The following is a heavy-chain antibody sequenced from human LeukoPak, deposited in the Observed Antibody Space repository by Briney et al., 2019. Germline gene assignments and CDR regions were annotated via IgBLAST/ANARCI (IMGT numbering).Heavy chain of an antibody. CDR2: IYWDDDE. CDR3: AHSPSSGWSFDY. V-gene: IGHV2-5*02. CDR1: GFSLSTSGVG. J-gene: IGHJ4*02. D-gene: IGHD6-19*01. Sequence: SGPTLVKPTQTLTLTCTFSGFSLSTSGVGVGWIRQPPGRALEWLALIYWDDDERYSPSLKSRLTITKDTSKNQVVLTMTNMDPVDTATYYCAHSPSSGWSFDYWGQGTLVTVSS.